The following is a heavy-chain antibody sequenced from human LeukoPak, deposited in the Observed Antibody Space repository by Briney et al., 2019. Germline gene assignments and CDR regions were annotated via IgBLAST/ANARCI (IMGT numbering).Heavy chain of an antibody. J-gene: IGHJ6*03. D-gene: IGHD6-6*01. Sequence: SETLSLTCTVSGGSISSSYYYWVWIRQPPGKGLEWIGSIYYSGSTYYNPPLKSRVTISVDTSKNHFSLKLSSVTAADTAVYYCARVVRYNTSSEGYYYMDVWGKGTTVTVSS. CDR2: IYYSGST. V-gene: IGHV4-39*07. CDR3: ARVVRYNTSSEGYYYMDV. CDR1: GGSISSSYYY.